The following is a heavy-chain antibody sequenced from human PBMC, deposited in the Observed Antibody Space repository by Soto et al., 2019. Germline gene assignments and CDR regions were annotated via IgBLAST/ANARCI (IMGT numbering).Heavy chain of an antibody. J-gene: IGHJ4*02. CDR2: ISAYNGNT. V-gene: IGHV1-18*01. Sequence: ASVKVSCKASGYTFTSYGISWVRQAPGQGLEWMGWISAYNGNTNYAQKLQGRVTMTTDTSTSTAYMELRSLRSDDTAVYHCARSPGGANDDYGDYDDYWGQGTLVTVSS. CDR3: ARSPGGANDDYGDYDDY. D-gene: IGHD4-17*01. CDR1: GYTFTSYG.